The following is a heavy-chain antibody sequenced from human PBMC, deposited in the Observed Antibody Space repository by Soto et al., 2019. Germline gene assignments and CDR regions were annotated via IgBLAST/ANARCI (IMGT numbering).Heavy chain of an antibody. J-gene: IGHJ5*02. CDR3: ARGSNHCSGGSCYSDWFDP. CDR1: GYTFTSSD. Sequence: QVQLVQSGAEVKKPGASVRVSCMASGYTFTSSDVYWVRQATGQGLELMGWMNPNTGNTGYAQKFQGRVTMTRNTSISTAYMELSSLRSEDTAVYYCARGSNHCSGGSCYSDWFDPWGQGTPVTVSS. CDR2: MNPNTGNT. V-gene: IGHV1-8*01. D-gene: IGHD2-15*01.